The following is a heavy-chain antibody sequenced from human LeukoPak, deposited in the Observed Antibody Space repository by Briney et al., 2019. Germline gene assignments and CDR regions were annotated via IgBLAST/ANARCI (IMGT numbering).Heavy chain of an antibody. CDR1: GGSISSSSYY. CDR2: IHYSGST. J-gene: IGHJ6*03. V-gene: IGHV4-39*01. CDR3: ARVKRGYSLYYMDV. D-gene: IGHD5-18*01. Sequence: SETLSLTCTVSGGSISSSSYYWAWIRQPPGKGLEWIGSIHYSGSTYYNPSLKSRVTISVDTSKNQFSLKLSSVTAADTAVYYCARVKRGYSLYYMDVWGKGATVTVSS.